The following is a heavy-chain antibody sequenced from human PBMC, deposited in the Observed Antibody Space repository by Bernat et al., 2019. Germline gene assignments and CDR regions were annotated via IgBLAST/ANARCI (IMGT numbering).Heavy chain of an antibody. Sequence: EVQLVESGGGLVQPGRSLRLSCTASGFTFGDYAMSWVRQAPGKGLEWVGFLRSKAYGGTTEYAASVKGRFTISRDDSKSIAYLQMNSLKTEDTAVYYCTREVTFWSGYQSYYYYSYMDVWGKGTTVTVSS. CDR3: TREVTFWSGYQSYYYYSYMDV. CDR2: LRSKAYGGTT. V-gene: IGHV3-49*04. CDR1: GFTFGDYA. D-gene: IGHD3-3*01. J-gene: IGHJ6*03.